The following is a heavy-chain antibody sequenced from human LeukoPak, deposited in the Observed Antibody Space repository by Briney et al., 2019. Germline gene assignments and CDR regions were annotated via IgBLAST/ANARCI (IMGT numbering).Heavy chain of an antibody. V-gene: IGHV1-46*01. D-gene: IGHD4/OR15-4a*01. J-gene: IGHJ3*02. CDR1: GYTFTSYY. Sequence: ASVKVSCKASGYTFTSYYIHLVRQAPGQGFEWMAIINPSDGSTTNSQKFQGRVTITRDTSTSAVYMELSGLRSEDTAMYYCAKVSLNMVNDAFDIWGQGTMVSVSS. CDR2: INPSDGST. CDR3: AKVSLNMVNDAFDI.